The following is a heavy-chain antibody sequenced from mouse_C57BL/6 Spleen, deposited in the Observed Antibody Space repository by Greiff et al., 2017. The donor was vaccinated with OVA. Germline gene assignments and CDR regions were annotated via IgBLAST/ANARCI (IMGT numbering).Heavy chain of an antibody. Sequence: EVQGVESGGGLVKPGGSLKLSCAASGFTFSDYGMHWVRQAPEKGLEWVAYISSGSSTIYYADTVKGRFTISRDNAKNTLFLQMTSLRSEDTAMYYCARTPPIYYDYDEYYAMDYWGQGTSVTVSS. V-gene: IGHV5-17*01. J-gene: IGHJ4*01. CDR1: GFTFSDYG. CDR3: ARTPPIYYDYDEYYAMDY. CDR2: ISSGSSTI. D-gene: IGHD2-4*01.